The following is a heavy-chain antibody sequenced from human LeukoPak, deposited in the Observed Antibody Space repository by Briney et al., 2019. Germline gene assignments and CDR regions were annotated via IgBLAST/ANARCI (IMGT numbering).Heavy chain of an antibody. J-gene: IGHJ4*02. CDR1: GFTFSNTW. V-gene: IGHV3-15*01. Sequence: GGSLRLSCAASGFTFSNTWMNWVRRAPGKGLEWVGRIQSKTDGGTTEYAAPGKGRFTISRDDSKTTLYLQMNSLKTEDTAVYYCATLTVRGVINIWGQGTLVTVSS. CDR3: ATLTVRGVINI. CDR2: IQSKTDGGTT. D-gene: IGHD3-10*01.